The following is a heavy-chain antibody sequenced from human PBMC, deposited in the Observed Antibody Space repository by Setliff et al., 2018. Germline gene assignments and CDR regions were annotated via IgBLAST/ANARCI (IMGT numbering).Heavy chain of an antibody. CDR2: INLHGGGT. J-gene: IGHJ4*02. D-gene: IGHD3-22*01. Sequence: ASVKVSCKASGYTFIDYYMHWVRQAPGQGLEWMGWINLHGGGTNYAQNFQGRVTMTRDTSISTAYMELSRLRSDDTAVYYCARDRSYYYDSTGYYPRGLGYWGQGTLVTVSS. CDR1: GYTFIDYY. V-gene: IGHV1-2*02. CDR3: ARDRSYYYDSTGYYPRGLGY.